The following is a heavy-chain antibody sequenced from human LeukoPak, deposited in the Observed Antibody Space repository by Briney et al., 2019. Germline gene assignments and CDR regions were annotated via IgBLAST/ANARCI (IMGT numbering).Heavy chain of an antibody. CDR2: INPNSGDT. J-gene: IGHJ4*02. D-gene: IGHD3-22*01. Sequence: ASVKVSCKASGYTFTGYYMHWVRQAPGQGLEWMGWINPNSGDTNYAQKLQGRVTMTRDTSISTAYMELSRLRSDDTAVYYCASARYSYGSSGLFDYWGQGTLVTVSS. V-gene: IGHV1-2*02. CDR3: ASARYSYGSSGLFDY. CDR1: GYTFTGYY.